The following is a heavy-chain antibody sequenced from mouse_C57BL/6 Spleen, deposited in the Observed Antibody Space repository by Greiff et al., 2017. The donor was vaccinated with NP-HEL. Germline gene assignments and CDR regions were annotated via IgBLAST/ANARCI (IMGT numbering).Heavy chain of an antibody. CDR1: GYTFTNYW. D-gene: IGHD1-1*01. CDR3: ARSGFISGGYFDV. V-gene: IGHV1-63*01. CDR2: IYPGGGYT. J-gene: IGHJ1*03. Sequence: QVQLQQSGAELVRPGTSVKMSCKASGYTFTNYWIGWAKQRPGHGLEWIGDIYPGGGYTNYNEKVKGKATLTADKSSSTAYMQFSSLTSEDSAIYYCARSGFISGGYFDVWGTGTTVTVSS.